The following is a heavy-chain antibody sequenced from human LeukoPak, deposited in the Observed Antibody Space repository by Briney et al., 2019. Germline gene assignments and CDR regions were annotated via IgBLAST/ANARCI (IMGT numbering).Heavy chain of an antibody. J-gene: IGHJ4*02. Sequence: SETLSLTCTVSGGSISSYYWSWIRQPPGKGLEWIGYIYYSGSTNYNPSLKSRVTISVDTSKNQFSLKLSSVTAADTAVYYCARQGLCRMPSFDYWGQGTLVTVSS. CDR1: GGSISSYY. CDR3: ARQGLCRMPSFDY. V-gene: IGHV4-59*01. D-gene: IGHD6-25*01. CDR2: IYYSGST.